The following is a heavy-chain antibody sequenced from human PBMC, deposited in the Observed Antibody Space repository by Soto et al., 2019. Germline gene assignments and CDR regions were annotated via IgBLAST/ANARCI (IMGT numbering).Heavy chain of an antibody. CDR1: GCTFSTSA. J-gene: IGHJ5*02. CDR2: FSGSGGGP. CDR3: GSEQYSMVRGVIHS. Sequence: GGTLRLSCAASGCTFSTSAVSWVLQPPGKGLEWVPSFSGSGGGPYYADSVKRRFPISRDDAKNTLYPQTNSLRAEDTAVYYCGSEQYSMVRGVIHSWGQGALVTGSS. D-gene: IGHD3-10*01. V-gene: IGHV3-23*01.